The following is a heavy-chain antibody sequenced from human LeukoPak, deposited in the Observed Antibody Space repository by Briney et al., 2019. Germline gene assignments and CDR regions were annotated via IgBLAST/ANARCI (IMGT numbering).Heavy chain of an antibody. CDR3: ARRYSYVDY. Sequence: GESLKISCKGSGYSFTNYWIAWVRQMPGEGLEWMGIIYPGDSETRYSPSFQGQVTISADKSISTAYLQWSSLKASDTAMYYCARRYSYVDYWGQGTLVTVSS. V-gene: IGHV5-51*01. CDR2: IYPGDSET. D-gene: IGHD5-18*01. J-gene: IGHJ4*02. CDR1: GYSFTNYW.